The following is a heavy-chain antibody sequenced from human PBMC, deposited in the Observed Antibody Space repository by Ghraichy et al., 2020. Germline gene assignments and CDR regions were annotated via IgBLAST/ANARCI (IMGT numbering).Heavy chain of an antibody. V-gene: IGHV3-74*01. CDR3: AGDRYSLNW. D-gene: IGHD5-18*01. J-gene: IGHJ4*02. Sequence: GGSLRLSCAASGFTFSSYYMHWVRQAPGEGLVWVSRISSDGSDPNYADSVKGRFTISRDNAKNTLYLQMNSLTAEDTAVYYCAGDRYSLNWWGPGTLVTVSS. CDR1: GFTFSSYY. CDR2: ISSDGSDP.